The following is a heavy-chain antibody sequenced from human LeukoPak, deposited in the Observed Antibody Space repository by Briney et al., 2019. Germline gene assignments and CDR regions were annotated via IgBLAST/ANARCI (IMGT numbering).Heavy chain of an antibody. CDR2: ISGSGGST. D-gene: IGHD1-14*01. CDR1: GFTFSSYA. J-gene: IGHJ4*02. CDR3: AKDRDRATRHQPLWDY. V-gene: IGHV3-23*01. Sequence: PGGSLRLSCEASGFTFSSYAMSWVRQAPGEGLEWVSAISGSGGSTYYADSVKGRFTISRDNSKNTLYLQMNSLRAEDTAVYYCAKDRDRATRHQPLWDYWGQGTLVTVSS.